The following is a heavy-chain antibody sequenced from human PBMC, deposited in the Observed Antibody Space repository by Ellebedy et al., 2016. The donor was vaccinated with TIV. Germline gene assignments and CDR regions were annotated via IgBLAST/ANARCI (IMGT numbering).Heavy chain of an antibody. CDR3: ARLGPPIAVTTYDY. D-gene: IGHD4-17*01. CDR1: GFSFSSYW. Sequence: GESLKISCAASGFSFSSYWMSWVRQAPGKGLEWVANINQDGSERIYLDSVKGRFTIARDNAKNSQFLQMNSRRAEDTAVYFCARLGPPIAVTTYDYWGQGALVTVSS. CDR2: INQDGSER. V-gene: IGHV3-7*03. J-gene: IGHJ4*02.